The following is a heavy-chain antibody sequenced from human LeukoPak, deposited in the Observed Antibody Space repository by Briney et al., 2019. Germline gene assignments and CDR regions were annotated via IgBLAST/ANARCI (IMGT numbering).Heavy chain of an antibody. Sequence: AGGSLRLSCAASGFTFNTYTMNWVRQPPGKGLEWIGSMYYRGSTYHNPSLKSRVTISVDTSKNQFSLKLSSVTAADTAVYYCATTTIRLGYWGQGTLVTVSS. CDR3: ATTTIRLGY. CDR1: GFTFNTYT. V-gene: IGHV4-39*07. CDR2: MYYRGST. D-gene: IGHD1-26*01. J-gene: IGHJ4*02.